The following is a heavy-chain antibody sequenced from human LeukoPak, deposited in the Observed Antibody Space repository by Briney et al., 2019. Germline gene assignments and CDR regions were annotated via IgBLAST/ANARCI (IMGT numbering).Heavy chain of an antibody. J-gene: IGHJ3*02. Sequence: SVKVSCKVSGYTLTELSMHWVRQAPGQGLEWMGRIIPILGIANYAQKFQGRVTITADKSTSTAYMELSSLRSEDTAVYYCARDVIDYYDSSGYHLAAFDIWGQGTMVTVSS. CDR2: IIPILGIA. V-gene: IGHV1-69*04. D-gene: IGHD3-22*01. CDR3: ARDVIDYYDSSGYHLAAFDI. CDR1: GYTLTELS.